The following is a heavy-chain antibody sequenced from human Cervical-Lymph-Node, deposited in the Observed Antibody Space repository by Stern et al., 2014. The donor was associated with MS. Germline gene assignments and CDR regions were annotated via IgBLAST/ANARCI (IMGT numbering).Heavy chain of an antibody. CDR3: ARGELKEGLVRGMDV. J-gene: IGHJ6*02. V-gene: IGHV1-69*01. D-gene: IGHD1-26*01. CDR2: IVPIFGTA. CDR1: ERIFSSSA. Sequence: QLVQSAAEGKKPGSSGEASCKASERIFSSSARSWVRQAPGHGLGWMGGIVPIFGTANYAQKFQGRVTITADESTSTAYMELSSLRSEDTAVYYCARGELKEGLVRGMDVWGQGTTVTVSS.